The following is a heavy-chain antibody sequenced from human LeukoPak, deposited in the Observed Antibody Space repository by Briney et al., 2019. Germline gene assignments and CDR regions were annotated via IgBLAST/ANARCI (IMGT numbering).Heavy chain of an antibody. CDR3: ARAPGYCSSTSCYILGWFDP. CDR1: GYTFTSYD. V-gene: IGHV1-8*01. D-gene: IGHD2-2*02. Sequence: GASVKVSCKASGYTFTSYDINWVRQATGQGLEWMGWMNPNSGNTGYAQKFQGRVTITADESTSTAYMELSSLRSEDTAVYYCARAPGYCSSTSCYILGWFDPWGQGTLVTVSS. J-gene: IGHJ5*02. CDR2: MNPNSGNT.